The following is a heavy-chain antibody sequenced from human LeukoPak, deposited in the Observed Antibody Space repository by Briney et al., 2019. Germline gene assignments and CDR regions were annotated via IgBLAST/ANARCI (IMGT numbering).Heavy chain of an antibody. D-gene: IGHD3-22*01. V-gene: IGHV3-15*01. CDR2: IKSKTDGGTT. CDR1: GFTFSNAW. Sequence: GGSLRLSCAASGFTFSNAWMSWVRQAPGKGLEWVGRIKSKTDGGTTDYAAPVKGRFTISRDDSKNTLYLQMNSLKTEDTGVYYCTTDQGIGGSSGYYYLTSPRFDPWGQGTLVTVSS. J-gene: IGHJ5*02. CDR3: TTDQGIGGSSGYYYLTSPRFDP.